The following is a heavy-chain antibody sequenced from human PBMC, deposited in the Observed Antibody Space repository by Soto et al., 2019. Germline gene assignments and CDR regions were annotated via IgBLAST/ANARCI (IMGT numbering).Heavy chain of an antibody. CDR3: ARGFGVVIIPYYYYCMDV. J-gene: IGHJ6*02. V-gene: IGHV1-3*01. CDR2: INAGNGNT. CDR1: GYTFTSYA. Sequence: ASVKVSCKASGYTFTSYAMHWVRQAPGQRLEWMGWINAGNGNTKYSQKFQGRVTITRDTSASTAYMELSSLRSEDTAVYYCARGFGVVIIPYYYYCMDVWGQGTTVTVSS. D-gene: IGHD3-3*01.